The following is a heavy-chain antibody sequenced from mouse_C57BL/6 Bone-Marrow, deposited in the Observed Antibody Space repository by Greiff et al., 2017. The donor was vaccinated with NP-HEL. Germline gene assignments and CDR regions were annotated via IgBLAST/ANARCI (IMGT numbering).Heavy chain of an antibody. Sequence: VKLMESGAELARPGASVKLSCKASGYTFTSYGISWVKQRTGQGLEWIGEIYPRSGNTYYNEKFKGKATLTADKSSSTAYMELRSVTSEDSAVYFCARVYYAMDYWGQGTSVTVSS. CDR3: ARVYYAMDY. CDR1: GYTFTSYG. V-gene: IGHV1-81*01. CDR2: IYPRSGNT. J-gene: IGHJ4*01.